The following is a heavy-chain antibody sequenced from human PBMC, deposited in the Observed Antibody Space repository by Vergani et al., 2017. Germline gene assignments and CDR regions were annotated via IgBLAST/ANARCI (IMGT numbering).Heavy chain of an antibody. Sequence: EVQLLESGGGLVQPGGSLRLSCALSGFTFSSYAMSWVRQAPGKGLEWVSAMSGRGGSPYYADSVKARFTITRDNSKNTLYRQMNSLRAEDTAVYYCAKDRGSGGDYDFFDYWGQGTLVTVSS. CDR1: GFTFSSYA. D-gene: IGHD3/OR15-3a*01. CDR2: MSGRGGSP. V-gene: IGHV3-23*01. J-gene: IGHJ4*02. CDR3: AKDRGSGGDYDFFDY.